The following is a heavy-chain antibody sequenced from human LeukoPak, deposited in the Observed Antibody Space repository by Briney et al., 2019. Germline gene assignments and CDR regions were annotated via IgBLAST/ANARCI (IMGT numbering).Heavy chain of an antibody. CDR2: INYSGST. D-gene: IGHD3-22*01. CDR3: ARRTMYDDSSVYYAIDY. J-gene: IGHJ4*02. V-gene: IGHV4-34*01. Sequence: SETLSLTCAVYGGSFSGYYWSWIRQPPGKGLQWIGDINYSGSTNYSPSLKSRVTMSVDTSKKWFSLRLSSVTAADTAVYYCARRTMYDDSSVYYAIDYWGPGTLVTVSS. CDR1: GGSFSGYY.